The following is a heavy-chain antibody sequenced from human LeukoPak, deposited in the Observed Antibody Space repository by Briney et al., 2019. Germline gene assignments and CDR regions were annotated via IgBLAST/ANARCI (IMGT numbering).Heavy chain of an antibody. Sequence: SETLSLTCIVSGGSISSGGHYWGWIRQPPGKGLEWIGSIYYSGSTYYNPSLNSRVTIFIDMSKNQFSLKLSSVTATDTAVYYCARVLKGSSDYYDSSGYYYYYYGMDVWGQGTTVTVSS. D-gene: IGHD3-22*01. CDR2: IYYSGST. V-gene: IGHV4-39*01. CDR1: GGSISSGGHY. CDR3: ARVLKGSSDYYDSSGYYYYYYGMDV. J-gene: IGHJ6*02.